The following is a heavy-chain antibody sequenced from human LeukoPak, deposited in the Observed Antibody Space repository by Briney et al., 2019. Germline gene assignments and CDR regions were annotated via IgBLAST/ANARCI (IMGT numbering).Heavy chain of an antibody. CDR1: GFTFSSYA. CDR2: ISGSGDST. V-gene: IGHV3-23*01. J-gene: IGHJ3*02. D-gene: IGHD4-17*01. Sequence: GGSLRLSCAASGFTFSSYAMSWVRQAPGKGLEWVSAISGSGDSTYYADSVKGRFTISRDNSKNTLYLQMSSLRAEDTAKYYCAKDPNGDYIGTFDIWGQGTMVIVS. CDR3: AKDPNGDYIGTFDI.